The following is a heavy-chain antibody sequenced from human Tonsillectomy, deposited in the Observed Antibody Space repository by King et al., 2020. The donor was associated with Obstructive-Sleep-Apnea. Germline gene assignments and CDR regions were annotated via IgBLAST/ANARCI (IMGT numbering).Heavy chain of an antibody. Sequence: VQLVESGAEVKKPGSSVKVSCQASGVSFSKYVFGWVRQAPGQGLEWMGGIVPFLDVTNYAQKFQGRVTMTADRSTITIDMELSSLRSDDTAVYYCVRGPGVASTDGLFEYWGQGTLVTVSS. CDR3: VRGPGVASTDGLFEY. J-gene: IGHJ4*02. CDR1: GVSFSKYV. CDR2: IVPFLDVT. D-gene: IGHD2-15*01. V-gene: IGHV1-69*09.